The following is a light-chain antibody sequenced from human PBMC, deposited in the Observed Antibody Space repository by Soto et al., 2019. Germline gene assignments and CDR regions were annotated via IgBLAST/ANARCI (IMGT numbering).Light chain of an antibody. CDR1: QSVSNN. CDR2: DAS. V-gene: IGKV3-15*01. CDR3: QQYNNWPIT. Sequence: IVLTQSPGTLSLSPGERATLSCRASQSVSNNYLAWYQQKPGQSPRLLIFDASTRATGIPARFSGSGSGTEFTLTISSLQSEDFAVYYCQQYNNWPITFGQGTRLEIK. J-gene: IGKJ5*01.